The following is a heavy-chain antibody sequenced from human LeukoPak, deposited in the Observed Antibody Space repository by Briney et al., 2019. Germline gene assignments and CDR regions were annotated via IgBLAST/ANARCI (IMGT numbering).Heavy chain of an antibody. CDR3: FTPAVDY. CDR1: GNSISSGHY. J-gene: IGHJ4*02. D-gene: IGHD3-10*01. V-gene: IGHV4-38-2*01. Sequence: SETLSLTCAVSGNSISSGHYWGWIRQPPGKGLEWIGSIYHSGGTYYNPSLKSRVTISADTSKNQFSLKMKSVTAADTAVYAGFTPAVDYCSQGTLVTVSS. CDR2: IYHSGGT.